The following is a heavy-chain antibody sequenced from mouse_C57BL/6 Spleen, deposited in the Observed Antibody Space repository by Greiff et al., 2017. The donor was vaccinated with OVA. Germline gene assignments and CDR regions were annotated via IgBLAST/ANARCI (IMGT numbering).Heavy chain of an antibody. D-gene: IGHD4-1*01. Sequence: EVQRVESGGGLVKPGGFLKLSCAASGFTFSSYAMSWVRQTPEKRLEWVATISDGGSYTYYPDNVKGRFTISRDNAKNNLYLQMSHLKSEDTAMYYCAREDGGTDYWGQGTTLTVSS. CDR2: ISDGGSYT. CDR3: AREDGGTDY. J-gene: IGHJ2*01. CDR1: GFTFSSYA. V-gene: IGHV5-4*01.